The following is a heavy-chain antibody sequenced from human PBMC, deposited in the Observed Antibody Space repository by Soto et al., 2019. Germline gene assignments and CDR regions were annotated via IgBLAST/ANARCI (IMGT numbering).Heavy chain of an antibody. CDR2: VHISGHG. CDR3: ARVRQGCSANNCYFDP. V-gene: IGHV4-4*02. D-gene: IGHD1-1*01. CDR1: GGSVRAPDW. Sequence: SETLSLTCTLSGGSVRAPDWWNWVRQSPDKGLEWIAEVHISGHGNYNPSLRSRVSVSIDSSKNQFYLNLNSVTAADTAIYYCARVRQGCSANNCYFDPWGQGTQVTVSS. J-gene: IGHJ5*01.